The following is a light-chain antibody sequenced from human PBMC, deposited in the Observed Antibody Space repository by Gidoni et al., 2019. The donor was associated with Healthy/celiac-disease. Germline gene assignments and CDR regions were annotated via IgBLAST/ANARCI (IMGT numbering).Light chain of an antibody. Sequence: PPHSAPSECASSPSRASHSVKSYLAWYQQKPGQSPRLLIYEASNRATGIPARFSGSGSGTDFTLTISSLEAEDFAVYYCKQRINFPPTFGPGTKVDIK. J-gene: IGKJ3*01. CDR3: KQRINFPPT. V-gene: IGKV3-11*01. CDR1: HSVKSY. CDR2: EAS.